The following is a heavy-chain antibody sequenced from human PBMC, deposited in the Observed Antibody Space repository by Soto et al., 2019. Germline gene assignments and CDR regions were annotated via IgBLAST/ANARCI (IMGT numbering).Heavy chain of an antibody. CDR1: GYSFTSYW. CDR2: IYPGDSDT. V-gene: IGHV5-51*01. CDR3: ARSRQQLVLNYYYYMDV. D-gene: IGHD6-13*01. Sequence: GESLKISCKGSGYSFTSYWIGWVRQMPGKGLEWMGIIYPGDSDTRYSPSFQGQVTISADKSISTAYLQWSSLKASDTAMYYCARSRQQLVLNYYYYMDVWGKGTTVTVSS. J-gene: IGHJ6*03.